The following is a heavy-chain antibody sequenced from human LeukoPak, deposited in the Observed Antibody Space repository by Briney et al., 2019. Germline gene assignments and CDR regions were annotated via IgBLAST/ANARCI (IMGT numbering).Heavy chain of an antibody. CDR3: ARVQRDYYGSGSYFDY. J-gene: IGHJ4*02. D-gene: IGHD3-10*01. CDR1: GGSISSCY. Sequence: SETLSLTCTVSGGSISSCYWSWIRQPPGKGLEWIGYIYYSGSTNYNPSLKSRVTISVDTSKNQFSLKLSSVTAADTAVYYCARVQRDYYGSGSYFDYWGQGTLVTVSS. CDR2: IYYSGST. V-gene: IGHV4-59*01.